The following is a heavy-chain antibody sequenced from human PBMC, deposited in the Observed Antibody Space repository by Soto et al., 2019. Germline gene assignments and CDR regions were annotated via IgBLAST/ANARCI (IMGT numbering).Heavy chain of an antibody. Sequence: ASVKVSCKASGYTFTSYDINWVRQATGQGLEWMGWMNPNSGNTGYAQKFQGRVTMTRNTSISTAYMELSSLRSEDTAVYYCARVKYDYIWGSYRYTVSPQFDPWGQGTLVPVSS. V-gene: IGHV1-8*01. J-gene: IGHJ5*02. D-gene: IGHD3-16*02. CDR2: MNPNSGNT. CDR3: ARVKYDYIWGSYRYTVSPQFDP. CDR1: GYTFTSYD.